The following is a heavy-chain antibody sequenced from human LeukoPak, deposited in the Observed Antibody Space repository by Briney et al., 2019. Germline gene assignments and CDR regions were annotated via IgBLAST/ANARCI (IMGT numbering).Heavy chain of an antibody. CDR3: ARDLSHYDILTGYYKGITNDY. Sequence: GGSLRLSCAASGFTFSSYSTNWVRQAPGKGLEWVSSISSSSSYIYYADSVKGRFTISRDNAKNSLYLQMNSLRAEDTAVYYCARDLSHYDILTGYYKGITNDYWGQGTLVTVSS. CDR1: GFTFSSYS. V-gene: IGHV3-21*01. J-gene: IGHJ4*02. CDR2: ISSSSSYI. D-gene: IGHD3-9*01.